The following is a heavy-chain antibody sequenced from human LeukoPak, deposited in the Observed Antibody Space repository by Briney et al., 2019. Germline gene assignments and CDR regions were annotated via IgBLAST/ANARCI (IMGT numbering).Heavy chain of an antibody. J-gene: IGHJ4*02. D-gene: IGHD3-3*01. CDR2: INVYNGNT. Sequence: ASVKVSCKTSGGTFSSYTISWVRQAPGQGPEWMGWINVYNGNTKYAQKFQGRVTMTTDTSTSTAYMELRSLISDDTAVYYCARGGYDFWSNYLNYWGQGTLVTVSS. CDR1: GGTFSSYT. CDR3: ARGGYDFWSNYLNY. V-gene: IGHV1-18*01.